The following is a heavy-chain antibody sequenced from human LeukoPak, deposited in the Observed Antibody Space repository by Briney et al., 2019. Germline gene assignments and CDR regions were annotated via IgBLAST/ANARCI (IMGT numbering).Heavy chain of an antibody. J-gene: IGHJ3*02. CDR2: ISAYNGNT. D-gene: IGHD2-2*01. Sequence: ASVKVSCKASGYTFTSYGISWVRQAPGQGLEWMGWISAYNGNTNYAQKLQGRVTMTTDTSTDTAYMELSSLRSEDTAVYYCATAIVVPAALRAFDIWGQGTMVTVSS. CDR3: ATAIVVPAALRAFDI. V-gene: IGHV1-18*01. CDR1: GYTFTSYG.